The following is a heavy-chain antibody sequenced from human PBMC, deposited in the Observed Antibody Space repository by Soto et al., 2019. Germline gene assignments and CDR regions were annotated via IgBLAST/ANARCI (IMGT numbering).Heavy chain of an antibody. CDR3: AMGTSMTYYYDSSGYYYDY. CDR1: GGTFSSYA. J-gene: IGHJ4*02. Sequence: GASVKVSCKASGGTFSSYAISWVRQAPGQGLEWMGGIIPIFGTANCAQKFQGRVTITADESTSTAYMELSSLRSEDTAVYYCAMGTSMTYYYDSSGYYYDYWGQGTLVTVSS. V-gene: IGHV1-69*13. D-gene: IGHD3-22*01. CDR2: IIPIFGTA.